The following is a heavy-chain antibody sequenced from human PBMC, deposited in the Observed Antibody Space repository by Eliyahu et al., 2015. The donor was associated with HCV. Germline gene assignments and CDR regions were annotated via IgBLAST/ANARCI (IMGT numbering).Heavy chain of an antibody. Sequence: QVQLEESGPGLVKPSETLSLTCTVSGGSISSYYWSXXRQPPGKRLEWXGYIYYSGSPXYNPSLKSRVTMSVDTSKNQLSLKLSSVTAADTAVYYCASGGGGIAVSGTGGWFDPWGQGTLVTVSS. V-gene: IGHV4-59*01. D-gene: IGHD6-19*01. CDR2: IYYSGSP. CDR1: GGSISSYY. CDR3: ASGGGGIAVSGTGGWFDP. J-gene: IGHJ5*02.